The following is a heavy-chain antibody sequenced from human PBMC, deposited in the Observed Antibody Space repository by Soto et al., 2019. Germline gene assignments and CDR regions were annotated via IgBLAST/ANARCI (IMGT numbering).Heavy chain of an antibody. V-gene: IGHV1-69*08. CDR2: IIPILGIA. J-gene: IGHJ4*02. Sequence: QVQLVQSGAEVKKPGSSVKVSCKASGGTFSSYTISWVRQAPGQGLEWMGRIIPILGIANYAQKFQGRVTINADKSTSTAYMELSSLRSEDTAVYYCARDRSSGWYGYWGPGTLVTVSS. D-gene: IGHD6-19*01. CDR1: GGTFSSYT. CDR3: ARDRSSGWYGY.